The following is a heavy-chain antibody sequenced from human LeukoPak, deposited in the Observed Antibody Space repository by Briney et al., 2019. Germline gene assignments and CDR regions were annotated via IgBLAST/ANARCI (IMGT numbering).Heavy chain of an antibody. CDR3: ARGPTDSSGYYAFHH. CDR1: GFTFSSYG. J-gene: IGHJ1*01. Sequence: GGSLRLSCAASGFTFSSYGMHWVRQAPGKGLEWVAVIWSDGTNKYYADSVKGRFTISRDNSKNTLDLQMNSLRAEDTAVYYCARGPTDSSGYYAFHHWGQGTLVTVSS. CDR2: IWSDGTNK. D-gene: IGHD3-22*01. V-gene: IGHV3-33*01.